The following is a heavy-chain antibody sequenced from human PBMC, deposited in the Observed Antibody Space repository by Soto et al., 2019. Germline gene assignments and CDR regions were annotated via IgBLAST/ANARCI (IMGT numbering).Heavy chain of an antibody. V-gene: IGHV3-30*03. CDR3: ASGGSSLNFDS. CDR2: ISYDGSNK. J-gene: IGHJ4*02. CDR1: GFTFSSYG. D-gene: IGHD6-6*01. Sequence: GGSLRLSCAASGFTFSSYGMHWVRQAPGKGLEWVAVISYDGSNKYYADSVKGRFTISRDNSKNTLYLQMNSLRAEDTAVYYCASGGSSLNFDSWGQRTLVTVSS.